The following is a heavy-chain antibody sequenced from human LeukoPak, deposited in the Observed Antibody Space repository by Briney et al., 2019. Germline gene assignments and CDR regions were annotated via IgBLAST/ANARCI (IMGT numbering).Heavy chain of an antibody. D-gene: IGHD2-21*02. V-gene: IGHV1-3*01. CDR3: ARGGIVVVTAHPFDY. CDR1: GYTFTSYA. CDR2: INAGNGNT. J-gene: IGHJ4*02. Sequence: ASVKVSCKASGYTFTSYAMHWVRQAPGQRLEWMGWINAGNGNTKYSQKFQGRVTITRDTSASTAYMELSSLRSKDTAVYYCARGGIVVVTAHPFDYWGQGTLVTVSS.